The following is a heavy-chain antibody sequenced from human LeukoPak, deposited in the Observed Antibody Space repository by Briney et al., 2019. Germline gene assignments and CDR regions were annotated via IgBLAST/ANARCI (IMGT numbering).Heavy chain of an antibody. Sequence: SETLSLTCAVYGGSFSGYYWSWIRQPPGKGLEWIGEINHSGSTNYNPSLTSGVTISVDTSKNQFSLRLSSVTAADTAVYYCARASILVVVTDYWGQGTLVTVSS. CDR3: ARASILVVVTDY. CDR2: INHSGST. V-gene: IGHV4-34*01. CDR1: GGSFSGYY. J-gene: IGHJ4*02. D-gene: IGHD2-21*02.